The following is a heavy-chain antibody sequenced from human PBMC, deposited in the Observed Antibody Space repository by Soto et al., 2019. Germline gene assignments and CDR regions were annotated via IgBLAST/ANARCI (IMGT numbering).Heavy chain of an antibody. CDR1: GYTFTRNG. CDR3: VKDRDSNSWPSRDV. Sequence: SVKFSCKTSGYTFTRNGISCVRQAPGQGLEWMGWISPKSGSIKYAQKFQGRVIMTTDTSTSTAYMELRSLRSDDTAVYYCVKDRDSNSWPSRDVWGQGPTVIVS. CDR2: ISPKSGSI. D-gene: IGHD3-22*01. J-gene: IGHJ6*02. V-gene: IGHV1-18*01.